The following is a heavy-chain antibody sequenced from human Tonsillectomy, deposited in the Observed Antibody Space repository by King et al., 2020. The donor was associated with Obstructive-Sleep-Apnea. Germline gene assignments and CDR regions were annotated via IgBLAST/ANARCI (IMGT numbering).Heavy chain of an antibody. J-gene: IGHJ4*02. CDR1: GYSFASYW. Sequence: QLVQSGAEVKKPGESLKISCKGSGYSFASYWIGWVRQMPGNGLEWMGIIYPGDSDTRYIPSFQGQVTISADNSISTAYLQWSSLKASDTAMYFCARHLISGSSPRFDYWGQGTLVTVSS. V-gene: IGHV5-51*01. D-gene: IGHD3-10*01. CDR3: ARHLISGSSPRFDY. CDR2: IYPGDSDT.